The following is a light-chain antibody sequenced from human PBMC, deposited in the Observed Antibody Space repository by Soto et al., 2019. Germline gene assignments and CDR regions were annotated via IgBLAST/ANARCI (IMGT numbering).Light chain of an antibody. CDR2: DAS. Sequence: DIQMTQSLSALSASVGDRVTITCRASQSISSWLAWYQQKPGKAPRLLIYDASYLERGVPSRFSGSGSGTEFTLTISDLQPDDLATYYCQQYNNFWTFGPGTKVEI. V-gene: IGKV1-5*01. CDR3: QQYNNFWT. CDR1: QSISSW. J-gene: IGKJ1*01.